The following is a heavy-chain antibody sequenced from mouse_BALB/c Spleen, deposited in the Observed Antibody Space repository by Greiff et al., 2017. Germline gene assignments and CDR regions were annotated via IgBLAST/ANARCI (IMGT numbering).Heavy chain of an antibody. J-gene: IGHJ3*01. CDR1: GFTFSSYA. CDR2: ISSGGSYT. D-gene: IGHD2-3*01. V-gene: IGHV5-9-4*01. Sequence: EVKVVESGGGLVKPGGSLKLSCAASGFTFSSYAMSWVRQSPEKRLEWVAEISSGGSYTYYPDTVTGRFTISRDNAKNTLYLEMSSLRSEDTAMYYCAREKGWSTRFAYWGQGTLVTVSA. CDR3: AREKGWSTRFAY.